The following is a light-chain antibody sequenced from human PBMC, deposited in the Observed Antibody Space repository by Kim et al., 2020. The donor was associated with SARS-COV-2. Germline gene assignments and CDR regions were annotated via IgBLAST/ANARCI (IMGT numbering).Light chain of an antibody. J-gene: IGKJ5*01. CDR3: LQHRTYPIT. CDR2: GAS. Sequence: ASVGDRDTITCRASKDIGNDLGWYQQNPGRAPKRLIYGASNLQSGVPSRFSGSGSETEFTLTINSLQPEDFATYFCLQHRTYPITFGQGTRLEIK. CDR1: KDIGND. V-gene: IGKV1-17*01.